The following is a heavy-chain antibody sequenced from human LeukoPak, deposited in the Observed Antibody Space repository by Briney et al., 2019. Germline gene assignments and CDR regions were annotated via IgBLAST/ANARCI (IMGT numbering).Heavy chain of an antibody. V-gene: IGHV4-31*03. Sequence: SETLSLTCTVSGGSISSGGYYWSWIRQHPGKGLEWIGYIYYSGSTYYNPSLKSRVTISVDTSKNQFSLKLSSVIAADTAVYYCARDYGPHYFDYWGQGTLVTVSS. D-gene: IGHD3-10*01. CDR2: IYYSGST. CDR3: ARDYGPHYFDY. J-gene: IGHJ4*02. CDR1: GGSISSGGYY.